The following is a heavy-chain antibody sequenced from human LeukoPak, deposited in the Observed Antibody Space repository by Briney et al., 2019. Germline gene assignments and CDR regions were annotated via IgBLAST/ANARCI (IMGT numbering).Heavy chain of an antibody. V-gene: IGHV1-69*04. J-gene: IGHJ3*02. CDR1: GGTFSSYA. D-gene: IGHD3-10*01. CDR2: IIPILGIA. CDR3: ARALGSLDAFDI. Sequence: GSSVKVSCKASGGTFSSYAISWVRQAPGQGLEWMGRIIPILGIANYAQKFQGRVTITADKSTSTAYMELSSLRSEDTAVYYCARALGSLDAFDIWGQGTMVTVSS.